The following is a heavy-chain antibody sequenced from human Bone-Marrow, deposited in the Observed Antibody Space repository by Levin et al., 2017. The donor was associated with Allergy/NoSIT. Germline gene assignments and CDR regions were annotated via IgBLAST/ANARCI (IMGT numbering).Heavy chain of an antibody. D-gene: IGHD2-21*02. Sequence: GGSLRLSCAASGFTFSSYGMHWVRQAPGKGLEWVAVISYDGSNKYYADSVKGRFTISRDNSKNTLYLQMNSLRAEDTAVYYCAKIPHAVTGGYWGQGTLVTVSS. J-gene: IGHJ4*02. V-gene: IGHV3-30*18. CDR1: GFTFSSYG. CDR3: AKIPHAVTGGY. CDR2: ISYDGSNK.